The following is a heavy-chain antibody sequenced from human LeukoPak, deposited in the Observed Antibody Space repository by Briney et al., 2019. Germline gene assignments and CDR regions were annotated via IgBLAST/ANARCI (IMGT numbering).Heavy chain of an antibody. Sequence: PGGSLRLSCAVSGFTFSSYDMSWVRQAPGKGLEWVSGISGSGGSTYHADSVKGRFTISRDNAKNSLHLQMSSLRAEDTAVYYCAREQAPGTLDGGGEYYYYYMDVWGKGTTVTVSS. CDR2: ISGSGGST. J-gene: IGHJ6*03. CDR3: AREQAPGTLDGGGEYYYYYMDV. D-gene: IGHD1-7*01. V-gene: IGHV3-23*01. CDR1: GFTFSSYD.